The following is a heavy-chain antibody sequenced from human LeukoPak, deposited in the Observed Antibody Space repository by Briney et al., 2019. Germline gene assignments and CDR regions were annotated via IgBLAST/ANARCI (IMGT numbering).Heavy chain of an antibody. Sequence: PGGSLRLSCAASGFTFSSYEMNWVRQAPGKGLEWVSYISSSSSYIYYADSVKGRFTISRDNAKNSLYLQMNSLRAEDTAVYYCARYGSWNYQYFDYWGQGTLVTVSS. CDR1: GFTFSSYE. J-gene: IGHJ4*02. CDR2: ISSSSSYI. D-gene: IGHD1-7*01. CDR3: ARYGSWNYQYFDY. V-gene: IGHV3-21*05.